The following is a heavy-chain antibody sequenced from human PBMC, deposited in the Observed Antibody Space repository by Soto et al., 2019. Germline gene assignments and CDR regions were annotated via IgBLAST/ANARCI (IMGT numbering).Heavy chain of an antibody. Sequence: QGHLVQSGAEVKKPGTSVKVYCKASGYTFTRYGISWVRQAPGQGLEWMGWISGYNGDTNYAQNLQGRVTMTIDTSXXTAYMELRSLTSDDTAVYYCAKNGQPPYYYYGLDVWGQGTTVTVSS. V-gene: IGHV1-18*01. CDR2: ISGYNGDT. CDR1: GYTFTRYG. CDR3: AKNGQPPYYYYGLDV. D-gene: IGHD2-8*01. J-gene: IGHJ6*02.